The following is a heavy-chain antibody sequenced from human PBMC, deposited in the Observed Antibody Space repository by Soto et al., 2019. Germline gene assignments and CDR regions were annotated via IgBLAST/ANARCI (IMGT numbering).Heavy chain of an antibody. V-gene: IGHV4-34*01. D-gene: IGHD2-2*01. Sequence: SETLSLTCAVYGGSFSGYYWSWIRQPPGKGLEWIGEINHSGSTNYNPSLKSRVIISVDTSKNQFSLKLSSVTAADTAVYYCARGRASLGYCSSTSCPRYYYYYGMDVWGQGTTVTVSS. CDR1: GGSFSGYY. J-gene: IGHJ6*02. CDR2: INHSGST. CDR3: ARGRASLGYCSSTSCPRYYYYYGMDV.